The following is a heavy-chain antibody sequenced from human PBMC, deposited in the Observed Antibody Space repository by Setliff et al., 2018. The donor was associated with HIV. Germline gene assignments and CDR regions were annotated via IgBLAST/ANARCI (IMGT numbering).Heavy chain of an antibody. CDR3: AKDMQHWLANAFDI. CDR1: GFGFSNFA. J-gene: IGHJ3*02. CDR2: ISYDGSRI. D-gene: IGHD6-19*01. V-gene: IGHV3-30*07. Sequence: PGGSLRLSCVASGFGFSNFAMHWVRQAPGKGLEWVSVISYDGSRISYADSVKGRFTISRDNSKSTLYLQMNGLRAEDTAIYYCAKDMQHWLANAFDIWGQGTMVTVSS.